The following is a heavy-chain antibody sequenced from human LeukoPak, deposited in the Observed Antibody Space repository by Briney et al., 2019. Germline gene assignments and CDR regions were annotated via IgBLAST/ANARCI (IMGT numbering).Heavy chain of an antibody. V-gene: IGHV3-30*18. CDR3: AKVDRGYSYGYVQH. CDR1: GFTVSNNY. CDR2: ISYDGSNK. D-gene: IGHD5-18*01. Sequence: SGGSLRLSCAASGFTVSNNYMNWVRQAPGKRLEWVAVISYDGSNKYYADSVKGRFTISRDNSKNTLYLQMNSLRAEDTAVYYCAKVDRGYSYGYVQHWGQGTLVTVSS. J-gene: IGHJ1*01.